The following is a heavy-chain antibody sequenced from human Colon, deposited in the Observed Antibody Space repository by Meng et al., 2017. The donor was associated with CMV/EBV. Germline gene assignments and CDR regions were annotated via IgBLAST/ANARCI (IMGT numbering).Heavy chain of an antibody. CDR3: ARDRISLLARPLDF. CDR2: IYYSGST. J-gene: IGHJ4*02. D-gene: IGHD2-15*01. Sequence: SETLSLTCTVSGGSISSGDYYWSWIRQPPGKGLEWIGYIYYSGSTYYNPSLKGRLSISIDTSKNQFFLNLSSVTAADTAVYYCARDRISLLARPLDFWGQGALVTVSS. V-gene: IGHV4-31*03. CDR1: GGSISSGDYY.